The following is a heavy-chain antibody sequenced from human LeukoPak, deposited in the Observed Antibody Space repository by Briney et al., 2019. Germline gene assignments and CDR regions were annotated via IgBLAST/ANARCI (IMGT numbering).Heavy chain of an antibody. CDR2: ISSSSDTI. Sequence: PGGSLRLSCAASGFTFSYYSMNWVRQAPGKGLEWTSYISSSSDTIYYADSVKGRFTISRDNAKNSLYLQMSSLRAEDTAVYYCARDPPAGSLDYWGQGTLVTVSP. CDR1: GFTFSYYS. J-gene: IGHJ4*02. CDR3: ARDPPAGSLDY. V-gene: IGHV3-48*01. D-gene: IGHD6-25*01.